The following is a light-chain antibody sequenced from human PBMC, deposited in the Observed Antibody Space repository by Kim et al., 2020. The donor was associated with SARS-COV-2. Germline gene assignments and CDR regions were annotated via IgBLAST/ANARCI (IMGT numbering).Light chain of an antibody. CDR3: MQALPPPLFT. J-gene: IGKJ3*01. CDR2: LGS. CDR1: QSLLHSNGYNY. V-gene: IGKV2-28*01. Sequence: DIVMTQSPLSLPVTPGEPASISCRSSQSLLHSNGYNYLDWYLQKPGQSPQLLIYLGSNRASGVPDRFSGSGSGTDFTLKISRVEAEDVGVYYCMQALPPPLFTFGPGTKVDIK.